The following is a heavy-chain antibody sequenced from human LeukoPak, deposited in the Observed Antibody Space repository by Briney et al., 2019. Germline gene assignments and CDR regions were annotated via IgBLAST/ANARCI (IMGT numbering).Heavy chain of an antibody. CDR1: GFSVSSHG. CDR2: ISVNGETT. V-gene: IGHV3-23*01. D-gene: IGHD6-19*01. Sequence: TGGSLRLSCAVSGFSVSSHGMSWVRQAPGKGLEWISAISVNGETTYYANSVKGRFIISRDNSENTLYLQMNSLRAEDTAVYYCAQGYSSGWYPYWGQGSLVSVSS. CDR3: AQGYSSGWYPY. J-gene: IGHJ4*02.